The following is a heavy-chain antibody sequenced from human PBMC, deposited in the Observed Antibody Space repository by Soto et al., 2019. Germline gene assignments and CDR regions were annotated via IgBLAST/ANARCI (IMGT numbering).Heavy chain of an antibody. CDR1: GFSLSTSGVG. CDR3: AHSLNTYSSINYYGMDV. V-gene: IGHV2-5*02. J-gene: IGHJ6*02. D-gene: IGHD6-13*01. Sequence: SGPTLVNPTQTLTLTCTFSGFSLSTSGVGVGWIRQPPGKALEWLALIYWDDDKRYSPSLKSRLTITKDTSKNQVVLTMTNMDPVDTATYYCAHSLNTYSSINYYGMDVWGQGTKVTVYS. CDR2: IYWDDDK.